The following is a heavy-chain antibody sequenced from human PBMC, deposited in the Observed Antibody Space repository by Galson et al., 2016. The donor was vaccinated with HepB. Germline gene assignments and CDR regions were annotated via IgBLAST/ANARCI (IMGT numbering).Heavy chain of an antibody. CDR2: IYWDDDK. Sequence: PALVKPTQTLTLTCSFSGFLLSTSGVGVAWIRQPPGKALEWLGVIYWDDDKHYNPSLKDRLTITNDASKNQVVLRMTNMDPVDTATYYCAHRIWNNNWVKWFDPWGQGTLVTVSS. D-gene: IGHD1/OR15-1a*01. CDR3: AHRIWNNNWVKWFDP. CDR1: GFLLSTSGVG. V-gene: IGHV2-5*02. J-gene: IGHJ5*02.